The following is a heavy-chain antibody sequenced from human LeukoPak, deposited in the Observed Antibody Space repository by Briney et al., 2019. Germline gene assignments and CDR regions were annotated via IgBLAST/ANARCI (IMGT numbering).Heavy chain of an antibody. D-gene: IGHD1-26*01. CDR1: GYTLTELS. J-gene: IGHJ4*02. V-gene: IGHV1-24*01. Sequence: ASVKVSCKVSGYTLTELSMHWVRQAPGKGLEWMGGFDPEDGETIYAQKFQGGVTMTEDTSTDTAYMELSSLRSEDTAVYYCATTSGSHGLWDYWGQGTLVTVSS. CDR3: ATTSGSHGLWDY. CDR2: FDPEDGET.